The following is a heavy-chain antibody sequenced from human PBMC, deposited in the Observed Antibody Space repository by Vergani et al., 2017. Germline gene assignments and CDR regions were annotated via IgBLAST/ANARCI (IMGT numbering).Heavy chain of an antibody. CDR2: IFPSGNS. D-gene: IGHD1-26*01. Sequence: QLQLQESGSGLVKPSQTLSLTCAVSGDSITNGGFSWNWIRQPPGKGPEWIGYIFPSGNSDYNPSLKNRGSISLDKSKNQFSLWVNSVTAADTAVYFCARASLGALVGYYYYMDVWGKGKTVVVSS. CDR1: GDSITNGGFS. J-gene: IGHJ6*03. V-gene: IGHV4-30-2*01. CDR3: ARASLGALVGYYYYMDV.